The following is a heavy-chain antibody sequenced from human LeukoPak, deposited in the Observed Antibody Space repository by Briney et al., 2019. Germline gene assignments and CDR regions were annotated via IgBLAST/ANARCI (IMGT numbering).Heavy chain of an antibody. V-gene: IGHV3-23*01. CDR1: GFTFGSYA. CDR3: AKYFYDSSGYYDAAPLDS. D-gene: IGHD3-22*01. CDR2: ISDNAYST. J-gene: IGHJ4*02. Sequence: GGSLRLSCAASGFTFGSYAMTWVRQAPGKGLEWVSSISDNAYSTYYADSVRGRFTISRDNSKNTLYLQMIGLRPEDTAVYSCAKYFYDSSGYYDAAPLDSWGQGTLVTVFS.